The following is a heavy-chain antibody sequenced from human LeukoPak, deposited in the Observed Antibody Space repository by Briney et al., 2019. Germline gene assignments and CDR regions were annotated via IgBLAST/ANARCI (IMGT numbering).Heavy chain of an antibody. CDR2: INHSGST. D-gene: IGHD2-2*01. Sequence: PSETLSLTCAVYGGSFSGYYWSWIRQPPGKGLEWIGEINHSGSTNYNPSLKSRVTKSVDTSKNQFSLKLSSVTAADTAVYYCAREDRYCSSSSCYAWFAPWGQGTLVTVSS. V-gene: IGHV4-34*01. CDR3: AREDRYCSSSSCYAWFAP. J-gene: IGHJ5*02. CDR1: GGSFSGYY.